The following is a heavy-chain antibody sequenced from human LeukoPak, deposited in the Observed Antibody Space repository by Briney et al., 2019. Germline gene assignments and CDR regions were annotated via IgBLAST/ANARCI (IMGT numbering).Heavy chain of an antibody. CDR2: IYYSGST. D-gene: IGHD4-17*01. CDR3: ARGLTTVTVFPFGC. V-gene: IGHV4-59*01. CDR1: GGSISSYY. Sequence: SKTLSLICTVSGGSISSYYWSWIRQPPGKGLEWIGYIYYSGSTNYNPSLKSRVTISVDTSKNQFSLKLSSVTAADTAVYYCARGLTTVTVFPFGCWGQGTLVTVSS. J-gene: IGHJ4*02.